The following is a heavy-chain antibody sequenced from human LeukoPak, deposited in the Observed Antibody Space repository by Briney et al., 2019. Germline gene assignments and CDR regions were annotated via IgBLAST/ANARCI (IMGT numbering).Heavy chain of an antibody. CDR1: GFIFNSYG. D-gene: IGHD3-10*01. J-gene: IGHJ6*03. CDR2: IRYNGKDT. CDR3: AKDVMHYGSGRPFYMDV. V-gene: IGHV3-30*02. Sequence: GGSLRLSCRASGFIFNSYGMHWVRQAPAKGLEWMSFIRYNGKDTYYAGSVRGRFTIFRDNSKNTLFLQMNSLTSEDTAVYYCAKDVMHYGSGRPFYMDVWGKGTTVTISS.